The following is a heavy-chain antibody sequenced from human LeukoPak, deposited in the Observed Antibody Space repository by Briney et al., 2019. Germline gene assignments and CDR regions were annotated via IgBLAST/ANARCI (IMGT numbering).Heavy chain of an antibody. Sequence: ASVVVSCKASGYTFTSYGISWVRQAPGQGLEWMGWISAYNGNTNYAQKFQGRVTVTTDTSTSTAYMDLRSLRSDDTAVYYCARDAPLYCSGGSCYRWGEVDFWGQGTLVTVSS. CDR1: GYTFTSYG. D-gene: IGHD2-15*01. V-gene: IGHV1-18*01. CDR3: ARDAPLYCSGGSCYRWGEVDF. J-gene: IGHJ4*02. CDR2: ISAYNGNT.